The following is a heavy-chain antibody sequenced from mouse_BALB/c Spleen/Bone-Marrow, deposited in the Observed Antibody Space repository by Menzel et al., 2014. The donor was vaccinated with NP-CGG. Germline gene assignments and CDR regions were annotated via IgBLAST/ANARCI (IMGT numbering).Heavy chain of an antibody. CDR2: INSNGGTT. J-gene: IGHJ3*01. CDR1: GFTFSNYG. CDR3: ARGLYYVAYGPGFAY. Sequence: EVKLMESGGGLVQPGGSLKLSCAASGFTFSNYGMSWVRQTPDKRLDLVATINSNGGTTYYPDSVKGRFTISRDNAKNTLYLQMSSLKSEDTAMYFRARGLYYVAYGPGFAYWGQGTLVTGSA. V-gene: IGHV5-6-3*01. D-gene: IGHD2-13*01.